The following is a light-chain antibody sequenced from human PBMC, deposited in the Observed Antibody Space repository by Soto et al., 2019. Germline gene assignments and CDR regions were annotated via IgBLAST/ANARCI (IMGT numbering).Light chain of an antibody. CDR1: SSDVGGYNY. Sequence: QSALTQPSSVSGSPGQSITLSCTGRSSDVGGYNYVSGYQQHPGKAPKLLIYEVSRRPSGVSNRFSGSKSGNTASLTISGLQAEDEADYYCSSYTSSRTDVFGTGTKLTVL. CDR3: SSYTSSRTDV. J-gene: IGLJ1*01. CDR2: EVS. V-gene: IGLV2-14*01.